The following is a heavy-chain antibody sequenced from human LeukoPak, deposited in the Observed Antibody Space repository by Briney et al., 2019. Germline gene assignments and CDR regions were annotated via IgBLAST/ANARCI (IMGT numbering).Heavy chain of an antibody. D-gene: IGHD4-11*01. J-gene: IGHJ3*02. CDR2: ISYDGSNK. CDR1: GFTFSSYG. CDR3: AKGGEDYSNYAPSDAFDI. Sequence: PGGSLRLSCAASGFTFSSYGMHWVRQAPGKGLEWVAVISYDGSNKYYADSVKGRFTISRDNSKNTLYLQMNSLRAEDTAVYYCAKGGEDYSNYAPSDAFDIWGQGTMVTVSS. V-gene: IGHV3-30*18.